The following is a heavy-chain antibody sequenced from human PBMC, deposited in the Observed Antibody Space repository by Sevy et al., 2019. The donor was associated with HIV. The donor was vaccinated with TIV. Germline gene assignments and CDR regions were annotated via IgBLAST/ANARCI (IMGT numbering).Heavy chain of an antibody. V-gene: IGHV4-61*02. Sequence: SETLSLTCTVSGASISSGDYSWSWIRQPAGERLEWIGRIYTSGNTKYNPSLKSRVTMSLDTSKNQFSLKLNSVTAADTAVYYCARDVHADRTGGSWGQGTLVTVSS. CDR1: GASISSGDYS. CDR2: IYTSGNT. J-gene: IGHJ5*02. D-gene: IGHD3-10*01. CDR3: ARDVHADRTGGS.